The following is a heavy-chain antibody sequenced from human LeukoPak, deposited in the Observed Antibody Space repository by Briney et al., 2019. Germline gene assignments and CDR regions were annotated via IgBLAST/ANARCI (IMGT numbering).Heavy chain of an antibody. V-gene: IGHV4-59*08. CDR1: GGSISSYY. D-gene: IGHD2-21*01. Sequence: SETLSLTCTVSGGSISSYYWSWVRQPPGKGLEWIGYIYYSGSTNYNPSLKSRVTISIDTSKNHFSLKLTSVTAADTAVYYCARHLGVIGAFDIWGQGTMVTASS. CDR3: ARHLGVIGAFDI. CDR2: IYYSGST. J-gene: IGHJ3*02.